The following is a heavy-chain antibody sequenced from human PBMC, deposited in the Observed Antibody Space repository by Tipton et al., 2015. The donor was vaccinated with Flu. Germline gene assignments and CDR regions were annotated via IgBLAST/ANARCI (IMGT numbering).Heavy chain of an antibody. D-gene: IGHD6-13*01. J-gene: IGHJ2*01. Sequence: TLSLTCAVYGGSFSGYYWSWIRQPPGKGLEWIGEINHSGSTNYNPSLKSRVTISVGTSKNQISLKLSSVTAADTAVYYCASRGAAAAPGWYFDLWGRGTLVTVSS. V-gene: IGHV4-34*01. CDR1: GGSFSGYY. CDR2: INHSGST. CDR3: ASRGAAAAPGWYFDL.